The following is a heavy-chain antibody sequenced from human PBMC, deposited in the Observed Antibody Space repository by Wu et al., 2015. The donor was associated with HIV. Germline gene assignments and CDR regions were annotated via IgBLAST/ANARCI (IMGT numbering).Heavy chain of an antibody. CDR1: GYTFTGYY. D-gene: IGHD6-19*01. V-gene: IGHV1-2*02. CDR3: ARDHGYSSGLGNWFDP. Sequence: QVQLVQSGAEVKKPGASVKVSCKASGYTFTGYYMHWVRQAPGQGLEWMGWINPNSGGTNYAQKFQGRVTMTRDTSISTAYMELSRLRSDDTAVYYCARDHGYSSGLGNWFDPGPGNPGHRLL. CDR2: INPNSGGT. J-gene: IGHJ5*02.